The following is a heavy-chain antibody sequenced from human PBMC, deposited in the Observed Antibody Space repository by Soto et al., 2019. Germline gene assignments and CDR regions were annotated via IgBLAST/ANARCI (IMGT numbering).Heavy chain of an antibody. J-gene: IGHJ5*01. Sequence: SQTLSLTCAISGDSVSSNNVAWNWLRQSPSRGLEWLGRTYYRSKWYNDYAESVKSRITINPDTSKNQFSLHLNSVTPEDTAVYYCVRLIGNSWLDFWGQGTLVTVSS. CDR2: TYYRSKWYN. D-gene: IGHD1-26*01. CDR3: VRLIGNSWLDF. V-gene: IGHV6-1*01. CDR1: GDSVSSNNVA.